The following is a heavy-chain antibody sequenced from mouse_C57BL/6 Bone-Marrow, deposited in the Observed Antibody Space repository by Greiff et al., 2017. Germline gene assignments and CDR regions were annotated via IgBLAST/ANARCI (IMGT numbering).Heavy chain of an antibody. Sequence: VQLQQSGAELARPGASVKLSCKASGYTFTSSGISWVKQRTGQGLEWIGEIYPRSGNTYYNEKFKGKDTLTADKSSSTAYMELRSLTSEDSAVYFCAPSSYYYGSSYGAYWGQGTLVTVSA. J-gene: IGHJ3*01. V-gene: IGHV1-81*01. CDR3: APSSYYYGSSYGAY. CDR1: GYTFTSSG. CDR2: IYPRSGNT. D-gene: IGHD1-1*01.